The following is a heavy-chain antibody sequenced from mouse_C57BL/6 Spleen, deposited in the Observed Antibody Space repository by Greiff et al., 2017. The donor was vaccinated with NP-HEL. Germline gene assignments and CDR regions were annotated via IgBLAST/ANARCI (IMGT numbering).Heavy chain of an antibody. CDR3: ARDGTTVVAVDG. J-gene: IGHJ1*03. D-gene: IGHD1-1*01. V-gene: IGHV5-4*01. Sequence: EVMLVESGGGLVKPGGSLKLSCAASGFTFSSYAMSWVRQTPEKRLEWVATISDGGSYTYYPDNVKGRFTISRDNAKNNLYLQMSHLKSEDTAMYYCARDGTTVVAVDGWGTGTTVTVSS. CDR2: ISDGGSYT. CDR1: GFTFSSYA.